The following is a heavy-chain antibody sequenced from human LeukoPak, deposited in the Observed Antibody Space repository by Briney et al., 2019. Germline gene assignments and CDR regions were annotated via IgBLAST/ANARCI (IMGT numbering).Heavy chain of an antibody. CDR3: AREYSSSPSGYYYYYYYMDV. CDR2: IYHSGGT. J-gene: IGHJ6*03. Sequence: TSETLSLTCTVSGGSISSSSYYWGWIRQPPGKGLEWIGSIYHSGGTYYNPSLKSRVTISVDTSKNQFSLKLSSVTAADTAVYYCAREYSSSPSGYYYYYYYMDVWGKGTTVTISS. V-gene: IGHV4-39*07. CDR1: GGSISSSSYY. D-gene: IGHD6-13*01.